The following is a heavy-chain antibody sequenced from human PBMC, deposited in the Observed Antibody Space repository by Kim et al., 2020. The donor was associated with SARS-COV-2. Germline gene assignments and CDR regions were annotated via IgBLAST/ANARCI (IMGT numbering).Heavy chain of an antibody. V-gene: IGHV3-30*18. D-gene: IGHD6-6*01. CDR1: GFTFSSYG. Sequence: GGSLRLSCAASGFTFSSYGMHWVRQAPGKGLEWVAVISYDGSNKYYADSVKGRFTISRDNSKNTLYLQMNSLRAEDTAVYYCAKTASSSSKWYYYYGMDVWGQGTTVTVSS. CDR3: AKTASSSSKWYYYYGMDV. J-gene: IGHJ6*02. CDR2: ISYDGSNK.